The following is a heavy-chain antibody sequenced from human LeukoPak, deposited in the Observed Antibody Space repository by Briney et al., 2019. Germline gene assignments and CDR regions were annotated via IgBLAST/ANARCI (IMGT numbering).Heavy chain of an antibody. Sequence: ASVKVSCKASGYTFTGYYMHWVRQAPGQGLEWMEWINPNSGGTNYAQKFQGRVTMTRDTSISTAYMELSRLRSDDTAVYYCARDRDEYYYDSSGYLYGYWGQGTLVTVSS. J-gene: IGHJ4*02. CDR2: INPNSGGT. D-gene: IGHD3-22*01. CDR3: ARDRDEYYYDSSGYLYGY. CDR1: GYTFTGYY. V-gene: IGHV1-2*02.